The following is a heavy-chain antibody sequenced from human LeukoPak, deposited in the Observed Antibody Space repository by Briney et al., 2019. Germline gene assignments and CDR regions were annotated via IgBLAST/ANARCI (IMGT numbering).Heavy chain of an antibody. CDR2: IHPEGTEK. CDR3: AKNSGWYRYDS. Sequence: GGSLRLSCAASGFTFSDYWMDWVRQAPGTGLEWVANIHPEGTEKYHADSVKGRFTISRDNVDNTLYLQMNSLRVDDTAIYYCAKNSGWYRYDSWGQGTLVTVSS. V-gene: IGHV3-7*03. J-gene: IGHJ4*02. D-gene: IGHD6-13*01. CDR1: GFTFSDYW.